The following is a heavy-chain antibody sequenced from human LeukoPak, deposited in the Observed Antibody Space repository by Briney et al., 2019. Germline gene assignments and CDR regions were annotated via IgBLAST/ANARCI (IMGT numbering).Heavy chain of an antibody. CDR2: IYPGDSDT. D-gene: IGHD3-22*01. CDR3: ARHRLGGYYDSSGYYYPWFDP. V-gene: IGHV5-51*01. Sequence: GESLKIPCKGSGYSFTSYWIGWVRQMPGKGLEWMGIIYPGDSDTRYSPSFQGQVTISADKSISTAYLQWSSLKASDTAMYYCARHRLGGYYDSSGYYYPWFDPWGQGTLVTVSS. CDR1: GYSFTSYW. J-gene: IGHJ5*02.